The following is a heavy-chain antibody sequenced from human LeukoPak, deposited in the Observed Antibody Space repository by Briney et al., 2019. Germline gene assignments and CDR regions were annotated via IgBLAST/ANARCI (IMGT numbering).Heavy chain of an antibody. CDR1: GGSFRGDY. CDR3: ARGVLGPYYFDL. V-gene: IGHV4-34*01. CDR2: IHYTGAT. Sequence: PAETLSLTWAVDGGSFRGDYCSWIRQPPGKGLEWIGEIHYTGATNYKPSLKSRVTISGDPSKNQFSLRVSSVTAADTAVYYCARGVLGPYYFDLWGRGTLVTVSS. D-gene: IGHD7-27*01. J-gene: IGHJ2*01.